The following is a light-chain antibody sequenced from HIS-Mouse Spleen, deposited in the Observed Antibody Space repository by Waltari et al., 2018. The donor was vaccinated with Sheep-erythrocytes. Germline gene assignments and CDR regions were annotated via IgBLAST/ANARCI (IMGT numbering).Light chain of an antibody. V-gene: IGLV2-8*01. CDR1: SSDVGGYNS. J-gene: IGLJ3*02. CDR3: SSYAGSNNWV. Sequence: QSALTQPPSASGSPGRSVTISCTGTSSDVGGYNSVSWYQQHPGKAPKLMIYEVSKRPSGVPDRFSGSKSGNTASLTVSGLQAEDEADYYCSSYAGSNNWVFGRGTKLTVL. CDR2: EVS.